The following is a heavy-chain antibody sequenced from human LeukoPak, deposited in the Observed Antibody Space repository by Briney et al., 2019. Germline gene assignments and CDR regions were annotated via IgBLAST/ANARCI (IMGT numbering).Heavy chain of an antibody. D-gene: IGHD6-19*01. CDR3: ARGAPLLYSSGRNYYYYGMDV. J-gene: IGHJ6*02. CDR1: GYSIGSGYY. V-gene: IGHV4-34*01. CDR2: INHSGST. Sequence: SETLSLTCTVSGYSIGSGYYWSWIRQPPGKGLEWIGEINHSGSTNYNPSLNSRVTISVDTSKNQFSLKLSSVTAADTAVYYCARGAPLLYSSGRNYYYYGMDVWGQGTTVTVSS.